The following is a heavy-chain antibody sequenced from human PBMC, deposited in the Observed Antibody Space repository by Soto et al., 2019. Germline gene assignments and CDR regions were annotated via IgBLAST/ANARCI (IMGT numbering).Heavy chain of an antibody. V-gene: IGHV5-51*01. CDR3: ARQGITMVY. J-gene: IGHJ4*03. D-gene: IGHD3-10*01. CDR2: IYPADSDT. Sequence: PGESLKISCKGSGYNFNNYWIGWVRQMPGKGLEWMGLIYPADSDTRYSPSFEGQVTMSADKSTSTAYLQWSSLKASDTAMYYCARQGITMVYWGQGTMVTVSS. CDR1: GYNFNNYW.